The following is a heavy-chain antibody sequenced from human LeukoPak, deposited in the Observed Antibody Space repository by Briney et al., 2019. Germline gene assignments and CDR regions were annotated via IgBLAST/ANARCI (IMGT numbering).Heavy chain of an antibody. J-gene: IGHJ4*02. CDR3: ARGGYGSS. V-gene: IGHV3-48*03. CDR1: GFTFSTYE. CDR2: ISSSGRTT. Sequence: GGSLRLSCAASGFTFSTYEMNWVRQAPGKGLEWVSYISSSGRTTYYADSVKGRFTISRDNAKNSLYLQMNSLRAEDTAVYYCARGGYGSSWGQGTLDTVSS. D-gene: IGHD5-18*01.